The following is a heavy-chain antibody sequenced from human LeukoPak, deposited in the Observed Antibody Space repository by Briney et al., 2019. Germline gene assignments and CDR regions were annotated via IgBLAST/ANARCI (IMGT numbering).Heavy chain of an antibody. J-gene: IGHJ6*03. D-gene: IGHD6-19*01. Sequence: ASVKVSCKASGYTFTSYDINWVRQATGQGLEWMGWMNPNSGNTGYAQKFQGRVTITRNTSISTAYMELSSLRSEDTAVYYCARMYSSGWSIIRSYYYYYYMDVWGKGTTVTISS. CDR2: MNPNSGNT. CDR1: GYTFTSYD. CDR3: ARMYSSGWSIIRSYYYYYYMDV. V-gene: IGHV1-8*03.